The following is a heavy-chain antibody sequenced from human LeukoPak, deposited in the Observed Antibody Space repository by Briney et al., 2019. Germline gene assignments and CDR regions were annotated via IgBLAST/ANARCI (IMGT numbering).Heavy chain of an antibody. CDR3: ARAAFVWWLRDRWFDP. Sequence: PSETLSLTCTVSGGSISSYYWSWIRQPAGKGLEWIAYIYYSGTTNYNPSLKSRVTMSVDTSKNQFSLKLSSVTPADTAVYYCARAAFVWWLRDRWFDPWGQGTLVTVSS. J-gene: IGHJ5*02. V-gene: IGHV4-59*01. CDR2: IYYSGTT. D-gene: IGHD5-12*01. CDR1: GGSISSYY.